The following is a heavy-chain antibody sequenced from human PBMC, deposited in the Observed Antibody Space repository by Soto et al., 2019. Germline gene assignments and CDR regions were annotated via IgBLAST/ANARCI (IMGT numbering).Heavy chain of an antibody. CDR1: GYTFTRYA. CDR3: ASSNIAAAPYGMDV. Sequence: ASVKVSCKASGYTFTRYAMHWVRQAPGQRLEWMGWINAGNGNTKYSQKFQGRVTITRDTSASTAYMELSSLRSEDTAVCYCASSNIAAAPYGMDVWGQGTTVTVSS. CDR2: INAGNGNT. D-gene: IGHD6-13*01. V-gene: IGHV1-3*01. J-gene: IGHJ6*02.